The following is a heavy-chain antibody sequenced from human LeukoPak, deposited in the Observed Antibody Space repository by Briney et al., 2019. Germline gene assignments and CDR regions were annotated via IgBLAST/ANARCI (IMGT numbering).Heavy chain of an antibody. CDR2: IHSGGRT. D-gene: IGHD3-10*01. CDR1: GGSMSPYS. Sequence: SETLSLTCTVSGGSMSPYSWSWIRQPAGNALEWIGRIHSGGRTNYNPSLKSRVTMSVDTTKNQFSLKLNTVTAADTAVYYCARGSGGGSGSYYKDHYYGMDVWGPGTTVTVS. V-gene: IGHV4-4*07. J-gene: IGHJ6*02. CDR3: ARGSGGGSGSYYKDHYYGMDV.